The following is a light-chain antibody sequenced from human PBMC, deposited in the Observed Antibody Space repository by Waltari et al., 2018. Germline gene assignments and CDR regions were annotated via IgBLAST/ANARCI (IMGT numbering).Light chain of an antibody. CDR1: SSDVGGYSL. CDR3: CSYAGSTTSSVV. Sequence: QSALTQPASVSGSPGQSITIPCTGSSSDVGGYSLVSWSQQHPGKAPKLMIYAVTKRPSGVSHRFSGSKSGNTASLTISGLQTEDEADYYCCSYAGSTTSSVVFGTGTKVIVL. CDR2: AVT. J-gene: IGLJ1*01. V-gene: IGLV2-23*02.